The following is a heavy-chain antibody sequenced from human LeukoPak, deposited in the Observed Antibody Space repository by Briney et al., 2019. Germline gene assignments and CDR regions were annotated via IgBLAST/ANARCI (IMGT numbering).Heavy chain of an antibody. CDR3: ARQYYDSGSSSGNWFDP. CDR1: GGSISSYY. Sequence: SETLSLTCTVSGGSISSYYWSWIRQPAGKGLEWIGRIYTSGSTNYNPSLKSRVTISVDTSKNQFSLKLSSVTAADTAVYYCARQYYDSGSSSGNWFDPWGQGTLVTVSS. D-gene: IGHD3-10*01. CDR2: IYTSGST. J-gene: IGHJ5*02. V-gene: IGHV4-4*07.